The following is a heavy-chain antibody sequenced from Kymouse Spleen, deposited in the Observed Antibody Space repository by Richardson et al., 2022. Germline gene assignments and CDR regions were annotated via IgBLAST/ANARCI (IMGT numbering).Heavy chain of an antibody. CDR1: GGSFSGYY. Sequence: QVQLQQWGAGLLKPSETLSLTCAVYGGSFSGYYWSWIRQPPGKGLEWIGEINHSGSTNYNPSLKSRVTISVDTSKNQFSLKLSSVTAADTAVYYCARGRTYYDILTGYSSYYYYYGMDVWGQGTTVTVSS. CDR3: ARGRTYYDILTGYSSYYYYYGMDV. V-gene: IGHV4-34*01. J-gene: IGHJ6*02. D-gene: IGHD3-9*01. CDR2: INHSGST.